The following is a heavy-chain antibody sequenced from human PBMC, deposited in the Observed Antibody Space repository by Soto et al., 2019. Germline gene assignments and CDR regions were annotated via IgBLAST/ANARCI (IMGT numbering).Heavy chain of an antibody. Sequence: ASVKVSCKASGYTFTSYDINWVRQATGQGLEWMGWMNPNSGNTGYAQKFQGRVTMTRNTSISTAYMELSSLRSEYTAVYYCARGLWSVRVLEWPHFDDYWGQGPLGTVSS. CDR2: MNPNSGNT. J-gene: IGHJ4*02. CDR1: GYTFTSYD. V-gene: IGHV1-8*01. D-gene: IGHD3-3*01. CDR3: ARGLWSVRVLEWPHFDDY.